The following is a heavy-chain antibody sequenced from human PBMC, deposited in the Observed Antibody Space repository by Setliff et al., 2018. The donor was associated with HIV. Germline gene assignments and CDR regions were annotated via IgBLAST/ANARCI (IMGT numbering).Heavy chain of an antibody. CDR1: GGSISGDF. D-gene: IGHD2-21*02. CDR2: THASGTT. V-gene: IGHV4-4*07. Sequence: SETLSLTCAVSGGSISGDFWTWIRQPAGEGLEWIGRTHASGTTQCEPSLKNRCSMSIDTSKNQFSLKLSSVTAADTAVYYCARQTATGTSATFDSWGQGSLVTVSS. CDR3: ARQTATGTSATFDS. J-gene: IGHJ4*02.